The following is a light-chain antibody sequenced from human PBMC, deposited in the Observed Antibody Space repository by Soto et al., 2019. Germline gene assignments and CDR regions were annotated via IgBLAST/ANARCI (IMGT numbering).Light chain of an antibody. V-gene: IGKV3D-15*01. Sequence: EKVMTQSPATLSVSPGERATLSCRASQSVSSNLAWYQQKPGQAPRLLIYGASTRATGIPARFSGSGSGTEFTLNISSLQSEDFAVYYCQQYDDSPTFGQGTKVEI. CDR2: GAS. CDR1: QSVSSN. J-gene: IGKJ1*01. CDR3: QQYDDSPT.